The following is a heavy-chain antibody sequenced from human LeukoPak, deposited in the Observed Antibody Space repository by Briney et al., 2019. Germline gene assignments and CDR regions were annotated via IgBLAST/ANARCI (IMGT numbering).Heavy chain of an antibody. Sequence: GGSLRLSCVGSGFSFSSDWMHWVRQAPGKGLVWVARITSDGSGTTYADSVKGRFTISRDNSNNTLYLQMNSLRAEDTALYYCATGTTNSAHWGQGTLVTVSS. V-gene: IGHV3-74*03. CDR1: GFSFSSDW. CDR3: ATGTTNSAH. CDR2: ITSDGSGT. D-gene: IGHD2/OR15-2a*01. J-gene: IGHJ4*02.